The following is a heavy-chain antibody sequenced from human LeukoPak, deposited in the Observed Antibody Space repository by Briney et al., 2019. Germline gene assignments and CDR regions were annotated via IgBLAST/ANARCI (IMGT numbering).Heavy chain of an antibody. Sequence: GGSLRLSCAASGFTFSTYWMNWFRQTPGKGLEWVAKIKADGGEKDHVASVKGRFTISRDNAKNSLYLQMNSLRAEDTAVYYCARDRDSDYYGSGSDFDYWGQGTLVTVSS. CDR3: ARDRDSDYYGSGSDFDY. J-gene: IGHJ4*02. CDR1: GFTFSTYW. D-gene: IGHD3-10*01. V-gene: IGHV3-7*01. CDR2: IKADGGEK.